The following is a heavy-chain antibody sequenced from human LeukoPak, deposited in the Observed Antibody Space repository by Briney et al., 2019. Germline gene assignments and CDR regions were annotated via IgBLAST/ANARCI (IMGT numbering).Heavy chain of an antibody. CDR2: ISWNSGSI. CDR3: AKDYTAMVRGGDY. D-gene: IGHD5-18*01. CDR1: GFTFDDYA. Sequence: GGSLRLSCAASGFTFDDYAMHWVRQASGKGLEWVSGISWNSGSIGYADSVKGRFTISRDNAKNSPYLQMNSLRTEDTALYYCAKDYTAMVRGGDYWGQGTLVTVSS. V-gene: IGHV3-9*01. J-gene: IGHJ4*02.